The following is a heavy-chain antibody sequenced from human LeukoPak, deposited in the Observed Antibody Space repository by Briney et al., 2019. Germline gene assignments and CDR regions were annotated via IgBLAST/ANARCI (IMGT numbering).Heavy chain of an antibody. CDR3: ARGGRYYYGSGRLDY. CDR1: GFSISNYS. CDR2: ISSTSTFI. D-gene: IGHD3-10*01. Sequence: GGSLRLSCAASGFSISNYSVNWVRQAPGKGLEWVSYISSTSTFIHYADSVKGRFTISRDNSKNSLYLQMNSLRAEDTAVYYCARGGRYYYGSGRLDYWGQGTLVTVSS. J-gene: IGHJ4*02. V-gene: IGHV3-21*01.